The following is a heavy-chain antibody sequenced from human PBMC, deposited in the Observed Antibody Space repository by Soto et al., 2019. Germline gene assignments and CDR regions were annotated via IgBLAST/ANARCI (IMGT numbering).Heavy chain of an antibody. CDR3: PSKDYGDLPY. Sequence: QVQLVQSGAEVKKPGSSVKVSCKASGGTFSSYAISWVRQAPGQGLEWMGGIIPIFGTANYAQKFQGRVTITADESMSTAYMELSSLRWEETAVYYCPSKDYGDLPYWGQGALVTGSS. D-gene: IGHD4-17*01. CDR1: GGTFSSYA. J-gene: IGHJ4*02. CDR2: IIPIFGTA. V-gene: IGHV1-69*01.